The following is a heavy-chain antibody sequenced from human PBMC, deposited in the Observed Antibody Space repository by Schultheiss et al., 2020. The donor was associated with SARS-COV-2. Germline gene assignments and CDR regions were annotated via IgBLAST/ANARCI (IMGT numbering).Heavy chain of an antibody. V-gene: IGHV1-18*01. J-gene: IGHJ5*02. CDR2: ISAYKGNT. D-gene: IGHD5-18*01. Sequence: ASVKVSCKASGYSFISYGISWVRQAPGQGLEWMGWISAYKGNTKYAQKVQGRVTMTTETTTSTAYMELSRLRSDDTAVYYCARGTSGYSYGYQLGRGWFDPWGQGTLVTVSS. CDR3: ARGTSGYSYGYQLGRGWFDP. CDR1: GYSFISYG.